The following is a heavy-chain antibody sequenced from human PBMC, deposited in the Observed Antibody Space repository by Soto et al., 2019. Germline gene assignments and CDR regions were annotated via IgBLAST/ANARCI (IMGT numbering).Heavy chain of an antibody. CDR2: IYYSGST. J-gene: IGHJ5*02. CDR3: ASLKLVPEGWFDP. Sequence: QLQLQESGPGLVKPSETLSLTCTVSGGSISSSRYYWGWIRQPPGKGLEWIGSIYYSGSTYYNPSLKSRVTISVDTSKNQFSLKLSSLTAADTAVYYCASLKLVPEGWFDPWGQGTLVTVAS. D-gene: IGHD2-2*01. CDR1: GGSISSSRYY. V-gene: IGHV4-39*01.